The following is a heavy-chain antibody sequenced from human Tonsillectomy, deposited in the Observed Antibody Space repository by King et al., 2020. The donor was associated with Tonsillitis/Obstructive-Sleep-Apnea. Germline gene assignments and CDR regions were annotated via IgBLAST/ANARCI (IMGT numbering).Heavy chain of an antibody. J-gene: IGHJ6*02. D-gene: IGHD2-15*01. CDR1: GYSFTTNW. V-gene: IGHV5-51*03. Sequence: VQLVESGAEVKKPGESLKISCKASGYSFTTNWIGWVRQMPGKGLEWMGIIYPGNSDTRYRPSFQGQVTISADKSISTAYLQWSSLKASDSAMYYCAGGRKVEAATCALDVWGQGTMVTVSS. CDR2: IYPGNSDT. CDR3: AGGRKVEAATCALDV.